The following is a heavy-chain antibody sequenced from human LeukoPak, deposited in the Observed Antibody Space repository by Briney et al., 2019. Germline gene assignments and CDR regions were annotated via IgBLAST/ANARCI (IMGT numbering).Heavy chain of an antibody. CDR3: TTEPQLWFGFLNGFDY. D-gene: IGHD5-18*01. CDR1: GFTFSNAW. CDR2: IKSKTDGGTT. Sequence: PGGSLRLSCAASGFTFSNAWMSWVRQAPGKGLEWVGRIKSKTDGGTTDYAAPVKGRFTISRDDSKNTLYLQMNSLKTEDTAVYYCTTEPQLWFGFLNGFDYWGQGTLVTVSS. J-gene: IGHJ4*02. V-gene: IGHV3-15*01.